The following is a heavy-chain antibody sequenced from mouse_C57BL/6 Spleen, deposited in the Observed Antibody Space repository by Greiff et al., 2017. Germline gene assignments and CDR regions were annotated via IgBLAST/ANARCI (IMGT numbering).Heavy chain of an antibody. Sequence: VKLMESGAELVKPGASVKISCKASGYAFSSYWMNWVKQRPGKGLEWIGQIYPGDGDTNYNGKFKGKATLTADKSSSTAYMQLSSLTSEDSAVYFCARSSLYYYGSSHLDYWGQGTTLTVSS. CDR1: GYAFSSYW. J-gene: IGHJ2*01. CDR2: IYPGDGDT. D-gene: IGHD1-1*01. CDR3: ARSSLYYYGSSHLDY. V-gene: IGHV1-80*01.